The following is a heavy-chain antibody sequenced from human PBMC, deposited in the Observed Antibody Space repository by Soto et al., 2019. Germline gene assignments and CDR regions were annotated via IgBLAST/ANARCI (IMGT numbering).Heavy chain of an antibody. J-gene: IGHJ3*02. D-gene: IGHD3-10*01. V-gene: IGHV1-69*06. Sequence: QVQLEQSGAEVKKPGDSVTVSCKASGGALSDHGVAWLRQAPGQGLEWMGGTIPVFNTAKYAQKFQGRVTVTADKSTNIAYMELSSLRSEDTAFYFCARGVYGSGNYYTGPSAFDIWGKGTMVIVSS. CDR1: GGALSDHG. CDR3: ARGVYGSGNYYTGPSAFDI. CDR2: TIPVFNTA.